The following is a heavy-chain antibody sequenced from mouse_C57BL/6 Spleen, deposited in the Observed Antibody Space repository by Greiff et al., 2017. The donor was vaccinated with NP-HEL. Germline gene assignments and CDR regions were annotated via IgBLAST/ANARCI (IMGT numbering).Heavy chain of an antibody. Sequence: EVQLQQSGPELVKPGASVKISCKASGYTFTDYYMNWVKQSHGKSLEWIGDINPNNGGTSYNQKFKGKATLTVDKSSSTAYMELRSLTSEGSAVYYCERGTPVADYWGQGTPLTVSS. V-gene: IGHV1-26*01. CDR2: INPNNGGT. CDR3: ERGTPVADY. CDR1: GYTFTDYY. J-gene: IGHJ2*01. D-gene: IGHD1-1*01.